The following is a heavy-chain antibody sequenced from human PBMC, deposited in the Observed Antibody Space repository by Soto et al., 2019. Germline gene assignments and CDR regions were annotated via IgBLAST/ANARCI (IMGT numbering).Heavy chain of an antibody. D-gene: IGHD3-16*01. CDR1: GYTFTSYG. CDR3: ARVCLAGYYDYIWGSTPIRSPDY. Sequence: SVKVSCKASGYTFTSYGISWVRQAPGQGHEWMRGIIPIFGTANYAQKFQGRVTITADESTSTAYMELSSLKASDTAMYYCARVCLAGYYDYIWGSTPIRSPDYWGQGTLVTVSS. V-gene: IGHV1-69*13. J-gene: IGHJ4*02. CDR2: IIPIFGTA.